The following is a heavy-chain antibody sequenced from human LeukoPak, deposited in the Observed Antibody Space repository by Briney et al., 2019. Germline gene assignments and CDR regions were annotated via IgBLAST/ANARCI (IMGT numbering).Heavy chain of an antibody. CDR1: GGTFSSYA. CDR2: IIPIFGTA. J-gene: IGHJ4*02. Sequence: SVKVSCKASGGTFSSYAISWVRQAPGQGPEWMGGIIPIFGTANYAQKFQGRVTITADESTCTAYMELSSLRSEDTAVYYCARDNGSYNSLYNYWGQGTLVTVSS. D-gene: IGHD1-26*01. V-gene: IGHV1-69*13. CDR3: ARDNGSYNSLYNY.